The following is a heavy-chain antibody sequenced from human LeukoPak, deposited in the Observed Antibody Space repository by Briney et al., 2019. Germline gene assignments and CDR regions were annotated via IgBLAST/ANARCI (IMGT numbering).Heavy chain of an antibody. D-gene: IGHD3-3*01. Sequence: PGRSLRLSCAASGFTFSSYAMHWVRQAPGKGLEWVAVISYDGSNKYYADSVKGRFTISRDNSKNTLYLQMNSLRAEDTAVYYCASGEVLEWLLPNWFDPWGQGTLVTVSS. CDR2: ISYDGSNK. CDR3: ASGEVLEWLLPNWFDP. CDR1: GFTFSSYA. J-gene: IGHJ5*02. V-gene: IGHV3-30-3*01.